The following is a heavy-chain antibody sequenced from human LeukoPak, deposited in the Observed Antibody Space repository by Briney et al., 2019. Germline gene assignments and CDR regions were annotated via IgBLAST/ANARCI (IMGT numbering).Heavy chain of an antibody. Sequence: SETLSLTCTVSGGSISSYYWSWLRQPPGKGLEWIGYIYYSGSTYYNPSLKSRVTISVDTSKNQFSLKLSSVTAADTAVYYCARSSSWYSPAYNWGQGTLVTVSS. CDR3: ARSSSWYSPAYN. CDR2: IYYSGST. D-gene: IGHD2-15*01. V-gene: IGHV4-59*01. J-gene: IGHJ4*02. CDR1: GGSISSYY.